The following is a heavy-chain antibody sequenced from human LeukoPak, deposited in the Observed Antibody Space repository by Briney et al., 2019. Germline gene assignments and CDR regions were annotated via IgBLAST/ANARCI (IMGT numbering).Heavy chain of an antibody. CDR1: GYTFTSYG. Sequence: ASVKVSCKASGYTFTSYGISWVRQAPGQGLEWMGWISAYNGNTNYAQKLQGRVTMTTDTSTSTAYMELRSLRSDDTAVYYCARDLIVVVPAAANDAFDIWGQGTTVTVSS. J-gene: IGHJ3*02. D-gene: IGHD2-2*01. V-gene: IGHV1-18*01. CDR3: ARDLIVVVPAAANDAFDI. CDR2: ISAYNGNT.